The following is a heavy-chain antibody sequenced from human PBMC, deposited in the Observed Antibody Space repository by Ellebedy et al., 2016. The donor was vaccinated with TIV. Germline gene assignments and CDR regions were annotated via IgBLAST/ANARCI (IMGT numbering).Heavy chain of an antibody. CDR1: GFTFSSSA. D-gene: IGHD5-18*01. V-gene: IGHV3-23*01. Sequence: GESLKISXAASGFTFSSSAMSWVRQAPGKGLEWVSAISGSGGTTYYPDSVKGRFTISRDNSKNTLFLQMNSLRAEDTAVYYCARAVDTAMPHPEDYWGQGTLVTVSS. J-gene: IGHJ4*02. CDR3: ARAVDTAMPHPEDY. CDR2: ISGSGGTT.